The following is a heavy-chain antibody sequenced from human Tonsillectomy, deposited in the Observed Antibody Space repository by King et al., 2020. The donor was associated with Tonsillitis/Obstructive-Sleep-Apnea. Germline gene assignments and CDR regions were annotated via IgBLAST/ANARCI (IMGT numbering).Heavy chain of an antibody. CDR2: ISSSGSTI. J-gene: IGHJ4*02. CDR1: GFTFSNYE. V-gene: IGHV3-48*03. D-gene: IGHD1-26*01. Sequence: VQLVESGGGLVQPGGSLRLSCAASGFTFSNYEMNWVRQAPGKGLEWVSYISSSGSTIYYADSVKGRFTISRDNARSSVYLQMNSLRADDTAVYYCARDGSGVGATPDYWGQGTLVTVSS. CDR3: ARDGSGVGATPDY.